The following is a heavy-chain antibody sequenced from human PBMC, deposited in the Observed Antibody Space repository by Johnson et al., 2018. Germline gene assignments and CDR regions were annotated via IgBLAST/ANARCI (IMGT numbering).Heavy chain of an antibody. CDR1: GFTFSNAW. J-gene: IGHJ3*02. D-gene: IGHD6-19*01. CDR2: IKSKTDGGTT. Sequence: VQLVESGGGLVEPGGSLRLCCAASGFTFSNAWMNWVRQAPGKGLEWVGRIKSKTDGGTTDYAAPVKGRFTISRDDSKNTMYLQMNSLKTEDTAVYYCTTESIAVAAYDAFDIWGQGTMVTVSS. CDR3: TTESIAVAAYDAFDI. V-gene: IGHV3-15*07.